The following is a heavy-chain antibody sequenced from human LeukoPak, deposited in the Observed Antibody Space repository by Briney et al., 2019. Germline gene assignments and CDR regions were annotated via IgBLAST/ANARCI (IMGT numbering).Heavy chain of an antibody. CDR2: IYTSGST. CDR3: ARVTGYMIEDYFDY. J-gene: IGHJ4*02. V-gene: IGHV4-61*02. CDR1: GNSISSGDYY. Sequence: PSETLSLTCTVSGNSISSGDYYWSWIRQPAGKGLEWIGRIYTSGSTNYNPSLKSRVTISGDTSKNQFSLRLSSVTAADTAVYYCARVTGYMIEDYFDYWGQGTLVTVSS. D-gene: IGHD3-22*01.